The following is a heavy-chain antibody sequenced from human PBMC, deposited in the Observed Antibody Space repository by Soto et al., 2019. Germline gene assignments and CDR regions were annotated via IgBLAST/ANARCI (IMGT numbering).Heavy chain of an antibody. CDR3: ATAGNYDSSGRDF. J-gene: IGHJ4*02. CDR2: ISANSGNT. D-gene: IGHD3-22*01. V-gene: IGHV1-18*04. CDR1: GFLFNNYA. Sequence: GXSVKGSCSAFGFLFNNYAIIWVRQAPGQGLEWMGWISANSGNTNYAQKLQGRVTMTTDTSTSTAYMELRSLRSDDTAVYYCATAGNYDSSGRDFWGQGTLVTVSS.